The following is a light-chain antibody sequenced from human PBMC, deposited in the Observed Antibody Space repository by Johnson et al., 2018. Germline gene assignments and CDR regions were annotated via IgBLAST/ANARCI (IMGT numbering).Light chain of an antibody. CDR3: GTWDSSLSAGNV. J-gene: IGLJ1*01. V-gene: IGLV1-51*02. CDR2: ENN. CDR1: SSNIGNNY. Sequence: QSVLTQPPSVSAAPGQKVTISCSGSSSNIGNNYVSWYQQLPGTAPKLLIYENNKRPSGIPDRFSGSKSGTSATLGITGLQTGAEADYYCGTWDSSLSAGNVFGTETKVTVL.